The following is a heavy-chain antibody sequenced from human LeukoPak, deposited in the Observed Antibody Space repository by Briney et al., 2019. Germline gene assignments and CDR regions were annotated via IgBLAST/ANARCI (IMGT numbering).Heavy chain of an antibody. J-gene: IGHJ5*02. V-gene: IGHV1-69*13. D-gene: IGHD4-17*01. CDR2: IIPIFGTA. Sequence: SVKVSCKASGGTFSSYAISWVRQAPGQGLEWMGGIIPIFGTANYAQKFQGRVTITADESTSTAYMELSSLRSEDTAVYYCARAYGDYVANNWFDPWGQGTLVTVSS. CDR3: ARAYGDYVANNWFDP. CDR1: GGTFSSYA.